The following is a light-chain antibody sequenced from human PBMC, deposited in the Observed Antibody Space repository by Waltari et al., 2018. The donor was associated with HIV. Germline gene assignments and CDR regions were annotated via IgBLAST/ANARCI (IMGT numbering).Light chain of an antibody. CDR1: NIGSKN. V-gene: IGLV3-9*01. CDR3: QVWDSSTAR. CDR2: RDS. J-gene: IGLJ1*01. Sequence: SYELTQPLSVSVALGQTARITCGGNNIGSKNVHWYQQKPGQAPVLVIYRDSNRPSGIPERFSGSNSGNTATLTISRAQAGDEADYYCQVWDSSTARFGTGTKVTVL.